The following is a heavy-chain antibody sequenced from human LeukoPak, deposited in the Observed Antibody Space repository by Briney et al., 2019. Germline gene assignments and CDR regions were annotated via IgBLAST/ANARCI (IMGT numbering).Heavy chain of an antibody. CDR1: GFTFDDYA. Sequence: GGSLRLSCAASGFTFDDYAMHWVRQAPGKGLEWVSGISWNSGSIGYADSVKGRFTISRDNAKNSLYLQMSSLRAEDTALYHCAKDYTTMGRDAGAYSGQASLVTVSS. D-gene: IGHD5-18*01. CDR3: AKDYTTMGRDAGAY. V-gene: IGHV3-9*01. CDR2: ISWNSGSI. J-gene: IGHJ4*02.